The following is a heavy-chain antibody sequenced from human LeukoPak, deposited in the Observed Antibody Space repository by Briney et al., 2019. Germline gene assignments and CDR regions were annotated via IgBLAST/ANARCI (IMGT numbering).Heavy chain of an antibody. Sequence: SETLSLTCAVYGGSFSGYYWSWIRQPPGKGLEWIGEINHSGSTNYNPSLKSRVTISVDTSKNQFSLKLSSVTAADTAVYYCARKLLGYCTNGACYTHPWDYWGQGTLVTVSS. J-gene: IGHJ4*02. D-gene: IGHD2-8*01. CDR1: GGSFSGYY. V-gene: IGHV4-34*01. CDR3: ARKLLGYCTNGACYTHPWDY. CDR2: INHSGST.